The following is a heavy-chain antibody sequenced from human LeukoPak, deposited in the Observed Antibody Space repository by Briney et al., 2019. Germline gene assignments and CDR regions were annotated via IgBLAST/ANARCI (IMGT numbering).Heavy chain of an antibody. J-gene: IGHJ4*02. Sequence: PGRSLRLSCAASGFTFDDYAMHWVRQAPGKGLEWVSGISWNSGSIGYADSVKGRFTISRDNAKNSLYLQMNSLRAEDTALYYCAKDISSSWNYYFDYWGQGTLVTVSS. D-gene: IGHD6-13*01. CDR3: AKDISSSWNYYFDY. CDR1: GFTFDDYA. CDR2: ISWNSGSI. V-gene: IGHV3-9*01.